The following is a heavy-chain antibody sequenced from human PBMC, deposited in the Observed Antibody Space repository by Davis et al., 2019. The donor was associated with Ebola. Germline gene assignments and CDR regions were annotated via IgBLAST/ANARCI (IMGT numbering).Heavy chain of an antibody. CDR1: GGSFSGYY. V-gene: IGHV4-34*01. CDR3: ARAYRQLDYFDY. D-gene: IGHD6-6*01. CDR2: INHSGST. J-gene: IGHJ4*02. Sequence: MPGGSLRLSCAVYGGSFSGYYWSWIRQPPGKGLEWIGEINHSGSTNYNPSLKSRVTISVDTSKNQFSLKLSSVTAADTAVYYCARAYRQLDYFDYWGQGTLVTVSS.